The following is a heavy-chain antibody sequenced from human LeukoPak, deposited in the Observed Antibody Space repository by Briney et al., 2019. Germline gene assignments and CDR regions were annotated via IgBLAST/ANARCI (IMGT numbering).Heavy chain of an antibody. D-gene: IGHD6-19*01. CDR1: GGSISSSNW. V-gene: IGHV4-4*02. J-gene: IGHJ4*02. Sequence: SETLSLTCAVSGGSISSSNWWSWVRQPPGKGLEWIGEIYHSGSTNYNPSLKSRVTISVDKSKNQFSLRLISVTAADTAVYYCARGGGWSPYYFDYWGQGTLVTVSS. CDR3: ARGGGWSPYYFDY. CDR2: IYHSGST.